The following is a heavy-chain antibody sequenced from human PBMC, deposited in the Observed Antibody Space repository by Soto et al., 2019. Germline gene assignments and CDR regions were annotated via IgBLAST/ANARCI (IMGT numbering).Heavy chain of an antibody. Sequence: SETLSLTCTVSGGSISSGGYYWSWIRQHPGKGLEWIGYIYYSGSTYYNPSLKSRVTISVDTSKNQFSLKLSSVTAADTAVYYCARVSDFWSGYYPQAYFDYWGQGTLVTVSS. CDR2: IYYSGST. J-gene: IGHJ4*02. V-gene: IGHV4-31*03. D-gene: IGHD3-3*01. CDR3: ARVSDFWSGYYPQAYFDY. CDR1: GGSISSGGYY.